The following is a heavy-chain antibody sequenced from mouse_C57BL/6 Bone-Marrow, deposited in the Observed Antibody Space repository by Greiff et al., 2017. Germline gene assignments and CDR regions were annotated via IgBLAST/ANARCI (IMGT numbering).Heavy chain of an antibody. CDR3: ERERGGRWLLLFDY. CDR2: ISDGGSYT. J-gene: IGHJ2*01. V-gene: IGHV5-4*01. D-gene: IGHD2-3*01. Sequence: EVQLVESGGGLVKPGGSLKLSCAASGFTFSSYAMSWVRQTPEKRLEWVATISDGGSYTYYPDNVQGRFTISRDNAKNNLYLQMSQLKSEDTAMYYCERERGGRWLLLFDYWGQGTTLTVSS. CDR1: GFTFSSYA.